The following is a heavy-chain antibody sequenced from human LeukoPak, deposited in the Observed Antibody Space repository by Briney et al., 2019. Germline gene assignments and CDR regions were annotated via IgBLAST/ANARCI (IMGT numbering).Heavy chain of an antibody. CDR1: GFPFRDYS. CDR2: ISGGSDYI. CDR3: VRDLVRGVHPVYYFGL. Sequence: GGSLRLFCAVSGFPFRDYSMNWVRQAPGKGLEWVSSISGGSDYIYSADSVKGRFTISRDNAKKSPYLQMTSLRADDTAVYFCVRDLVRGVHPVYYFGLWGRGTLVTVSS. J-gene: IGHJ2*01. D-gene: IGHD3-10*01. V-gene: IGHV3-21*01.